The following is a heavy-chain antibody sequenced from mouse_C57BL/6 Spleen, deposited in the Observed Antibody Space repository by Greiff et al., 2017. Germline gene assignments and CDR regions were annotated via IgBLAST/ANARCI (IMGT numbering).Heavy chain of an antibody. V-gene: IGHV1-59*01. CDR2: IDPSDSYT. CDR1: GYTFTSYW. CDR3: ARRGGSSFDY. J-gene: IGHJ2*01. Sequence: QVQLKQSGAELVRPGTSVKLSCKASGYTFTSYWMHWVKQRPGQGLEWIGVIDPSDSYTNYNQKFKGKATLTVDTSSSTAYMQLSSLTSEDSAVYYCARRGGSSFDYWGQGTTLTVSS. D-gene: IGHD1-1*01.